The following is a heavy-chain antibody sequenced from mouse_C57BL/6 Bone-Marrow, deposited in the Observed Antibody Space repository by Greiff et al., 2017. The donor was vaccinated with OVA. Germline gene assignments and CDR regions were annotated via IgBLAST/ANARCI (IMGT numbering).Heavy chain of an antibody. Sequence: VQLQESGPGLVQPSQSLSITCTVSGFSLTSYGVHWVRQSPGKGLEWLGVIWSGGSTDYNAAFISRLSISKDNSKSQVFFKMNSLQADDTAIYYCARNYRYSNPAWFAYWGQGTLVTVSA. CDR3: ARNYRYSNPAWFAY. V-gene: IGHV2-2*01. CDR2: IWSGGST. CDR1: GFSLTSYG. J-gene: IGHJ3*01. D-gene: IGHD2-5*01.